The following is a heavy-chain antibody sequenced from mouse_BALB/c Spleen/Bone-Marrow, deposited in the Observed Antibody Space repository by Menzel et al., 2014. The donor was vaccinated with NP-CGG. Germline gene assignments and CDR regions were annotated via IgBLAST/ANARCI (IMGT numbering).Heavy chain of an antibody. CDR3: ARSPDTYPSMDY. V-gene: IGHV1S126*01. Sequence: VKLVESGAELVRPGASVKLSCKASGYTFTSYWMNWVKQRPEQGLEWIGGIDPYDSETHYNQNFRDKAILTVDKSSRIAFMQLSSLTSEDSAVYYCARSPDTYPSMDYWGQGTSVTVSS. J-gene: IGHJ4*01. CDR1: GYTFTSYW. CDR2: IDPYDSET.